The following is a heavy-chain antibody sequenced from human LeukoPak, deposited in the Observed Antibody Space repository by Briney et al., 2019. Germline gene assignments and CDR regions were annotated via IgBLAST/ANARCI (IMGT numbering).Heavy chain of an antibody. D-gene: IGHD3-22*01. CDR3: ARDDSSGYYLGPFDAFDI. CDR1: GGSISSSSYY. CDR2: IYYSGST. J-gene: IGHJ3*02. Sequence: SETLSLTCTVSGGSISSSSYYWGWIRQPPGKGLEWIGSIYYSGSTYYNPSLKSRVAISVDTSKNQFSLKLSSVTAADTAVYYCARDDSSGYYLGPFDAFDIWGQGTMVTVSS. V-gene: IGHV4-39*07.